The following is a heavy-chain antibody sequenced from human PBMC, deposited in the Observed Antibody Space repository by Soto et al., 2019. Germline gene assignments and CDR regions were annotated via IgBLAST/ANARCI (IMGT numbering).Heavy chain of an antibody. V-gene: IGHV4-59*08. Sequence: QVQXXXXXXGLVKPSETLSLTCTVSGASISGYHWGWIRQSPGEGLEWIGYIYYTGSTNYNPSLKSRVTMSVDTSKNQFSLTLNSVTAADTAVYYCARGFAIGWYTYFFDLWGQGPLVTVSS. J-gene: IGHJ4*02. CDR1: GASISGYH. CDR3: ARGFAIGWYTYFFDL. CDR2: IYYTGST. D-gene: IGHD6-19*01.